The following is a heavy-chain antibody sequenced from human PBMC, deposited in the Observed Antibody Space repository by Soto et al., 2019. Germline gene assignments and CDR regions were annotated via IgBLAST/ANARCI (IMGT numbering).Heavy chain of an antibody. J-gene: IGHJ5*02. Sequence: QVQLVQSGAEVKKPGSSVKVSCKASGGTFSSYAISWVRQAPGQGLEWMGGIIPIFGTANYAQKFQGRVTITADESTSTDYMELSSLRSEDTAGYYCAREYYDSSGYYYNWFDPWGQGTLVTVSS. V-gene: IGHV1-69*01. CDR2: IIPIFGTA. CDR3: AREYYDSSGYYYNWFDP. D-gene: IGHD3-22*01. CDR1: GGTFSSYA.